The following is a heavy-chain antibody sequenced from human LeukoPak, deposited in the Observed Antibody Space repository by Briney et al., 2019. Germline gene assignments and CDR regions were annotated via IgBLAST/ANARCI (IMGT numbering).Heavy chain of an antibody. J-gene: IGHJ4*02. D-gene: IGHD3-22*01. CDR2: ISYDGSNK. V-gene: IGHV3-30*04. CDR1: GFTFSSYA. CDR3: ARDRRSLSLGYYAITIDY. Sequence: GRSLRLSCAASGFTFSSYAVHWVRQAPGKGLEWVAVISYDGSNKYYADSVKGRFTISRDNSKNTLYLQMNSLRAEDTVVYYCARDRRSLSLGYYAITIDYWGQGTLVTVSS.